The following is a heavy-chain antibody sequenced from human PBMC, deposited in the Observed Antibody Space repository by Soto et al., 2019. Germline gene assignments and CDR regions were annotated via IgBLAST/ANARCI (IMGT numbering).Heavy chain of an antibody. CDR1: VCTFSSYG. CDR2: ISYDGSNK. V-gene: IGHV3-30*18. CDR3: AKDLDPAVVVLANWFDT. D-gene: IGHD3-22*01. Sequence: VGSLRLSCASSVCTFSSYGMHWVRHSPGKWLEWVAVISYDGSNKYYADSVKGRFTISRDNSKNTLYLQMNSLRAEDTAVYYCAKDLDPAVVVLANWFDTCGKGTMITVSS. J-gene: IGHJ5*02.